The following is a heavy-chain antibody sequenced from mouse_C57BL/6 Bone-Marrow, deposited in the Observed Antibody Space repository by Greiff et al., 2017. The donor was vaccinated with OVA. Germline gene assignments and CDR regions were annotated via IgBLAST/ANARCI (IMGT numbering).Heavy chain of an antibody. CDR2: IDPSDSET. V-gene: IGHV1-52*01. CDR3: ARGITTVVATRNYFDY. Sequence: QVQLQQPGAELVRPGSSVKLSCKASGYTFTSYWMHWVKQRPIQGLEWIGNIDPSDSETHYNQKFKDKATLTVDESSSTAYMQLSSLTSEDSAVYYCARGITTVVATRNYFDYWGQGTTLTVSS. CDR1: GYTFTSYW. D-gene: IGHD1-1*01. J-gene: IGHJ2*01.